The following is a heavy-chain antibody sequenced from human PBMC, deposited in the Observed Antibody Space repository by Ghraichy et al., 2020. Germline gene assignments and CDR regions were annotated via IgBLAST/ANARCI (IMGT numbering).Heavy chain of an antibody. Sequence: SETLSLTCTVSGGSVNSGSYYWVWIRQPPGKGLEWIGSFYYSGSTYYNPSLKSRVTISADTSRNQFSLKLSSVTAADTAVYYCARWAPSSLGNWLDPWGQGTLVTVSP. D-gene: IGHD3-16*01. J-gene: IGHJ5*02. CDR2: FYYSGST. CDR3: ARWAPSSLGNWLDP. CDR1: GGSVNSGSYY. V-gene: IGHV4-39*01.